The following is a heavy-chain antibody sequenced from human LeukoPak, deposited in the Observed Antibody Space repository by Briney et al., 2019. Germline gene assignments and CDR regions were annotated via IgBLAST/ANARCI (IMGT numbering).Heavy chain of an antibody. CDR2: ISYDGSNK. CDR1: GFTFSSYA. V-gene: IGHV3-30*04. D-gene: IGHD2-15*01. J-gene: IGHJ6*02. CDR3: ARNYLVVVAASGMDV. Sequence: PGRSLRLSCAASGFTFSSYAMHWVRQAPGKGLEWVAVISYDGSNKYYADSVKGRFTISRDNSKNTLYLQMNSLRAEDTAVYYCARNYLVVVAASGMDVWGQGTTVTVSS.